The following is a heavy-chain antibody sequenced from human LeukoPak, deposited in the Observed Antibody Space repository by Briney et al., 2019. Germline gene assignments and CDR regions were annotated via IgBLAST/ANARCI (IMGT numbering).Heavy chain of an antibody. CDR1: GFTFSSYS. CDR2: ISGSGSST. J-gene: IGHJ6*02. V-gene: IGHV3-23*01. D-gene: IGHD4-17*01. CDR3: AKDLYGYYHYGIDV. Sequence: GGSLRLSCAASGFTFSSYSMDWVRQAPGKGLEWVSAISGSGSSTYYADSVKGRFTISRDNSKNTLYLQMNSLRGEDTAVYYCAKDLYGYYHYGIDVWGQGTTVTVSS.